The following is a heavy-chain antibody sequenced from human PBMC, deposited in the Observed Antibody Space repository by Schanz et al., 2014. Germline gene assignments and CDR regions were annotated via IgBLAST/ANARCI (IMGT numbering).Heavy chain of an antibody. CDR2: ISSTSRAT. Sequence: VQLVESGGGVVQPGRSLRLSCAASGFTFTNYAMTWVRQAPGKGLEWISYISSTSRATYYADSVKGRFTISRDNAKNSLFLQMNSLRAEDTAVYYCAKAGSGWSTAGYYYWGQGTLVAVSS. D-gene: IGHD6-19*01. J-gene: IGHJ4*02. V-gene: IGHV3-48*01. CDR1: GFTFTNYA. CDR3: AKAGSGWSTAGYYY.